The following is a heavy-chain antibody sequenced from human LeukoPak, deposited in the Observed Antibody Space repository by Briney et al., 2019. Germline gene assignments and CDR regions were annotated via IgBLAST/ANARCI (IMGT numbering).Heavy chain of an antibody. D-gene: IGHD3-22*01. CDR2: TYYRSKWLS. CDR3: ARGRPNSYDSSAHPAFDI. Sequence: SQTLSLTCAISGDSVSDNRATWNWIRQSPSRGLEWLGRTYYRSKWLSDYVVSLKSRITINPDTSKNRFSLQLKSVTPEDTAVYYCARGRPNSYDSSAHPAFDIWGQGTMVIVSS. J-gene: IGHJ3*02. V-gene: IGHV6-1*01. CDR1: GDSVSDNRAT.